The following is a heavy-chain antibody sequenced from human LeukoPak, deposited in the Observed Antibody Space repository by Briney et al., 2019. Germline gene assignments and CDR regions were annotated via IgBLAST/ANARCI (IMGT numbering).Heavy chain of an antibody. V-gene: IGHV3-74*01. D-gene: IGHD2-2*01. CDR2: INSDGSST. CDR1: GFTFSSYW. J-gene: IGHJ5*02. Sequence: GGSLRLSCAASGFTFSSYWMHWVRQAPGKGLVWVSRINSDGSSTSYADSVKGRFTISRDNAKNTLYLQMNILRAEDTAVYYCASGVSALIGPFRFDPWGQGTLVTVSS. CDR3: ASGVSALIGPFRFDP.